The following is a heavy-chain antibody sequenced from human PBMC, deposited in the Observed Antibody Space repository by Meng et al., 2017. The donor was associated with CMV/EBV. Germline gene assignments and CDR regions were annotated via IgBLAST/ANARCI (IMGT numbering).Heavy chain of an antibody. D-gene: IGHD3-3*01. CDR2: INHSGST. Sequence: SETLSLTCAVYGGSFSGYYWSWIRQPPGKGLEWIGEINHSGSTSYNPSLKSRVTISVDTSKNQFSLKLSSVTAADTAVYYCARGRTIFDAFDIWGQGTMVTVSS. V-gene: IGHV4-34*01. CDR1: GGSFSGYY. J-gene: IGHJ3*02. CDR3: ARGRTIFDAFDI.